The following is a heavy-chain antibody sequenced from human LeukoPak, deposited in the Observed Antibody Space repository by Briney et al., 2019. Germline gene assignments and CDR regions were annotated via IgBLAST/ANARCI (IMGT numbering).Heavy chain of an antibody. J-gene: IGHJ5*02. CDR2: INPNSSGT. CDR1: GYTFTDYY. D-gene: IGHD5-12*01. Sequence: ASVKVSCKASGYTFTDYYIHWVRQAPGQGLEWMGWINPNSSGTKYAQKFQGRVTMTTDTSISTAYMEMSRLTSDDTAVYYCARDAHNGYEFHDWFDPWGQGALVTVSS. CDR3: ARDAHNGYEFHDWFDP. V-gene: IGHV1-2*02.